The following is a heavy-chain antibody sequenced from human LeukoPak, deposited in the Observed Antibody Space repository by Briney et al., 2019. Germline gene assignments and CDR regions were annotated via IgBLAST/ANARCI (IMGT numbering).Heavy chain of an antibody. D-gene: IGHD3-10*01. CDR2: ISDYDGNT. CDR3: ARPRVRGSPNPNAFDI. J-gene: IGHJ3*02. V-gene: IGHV1-18*01. Sequence: VASVKVSCKASGDRISSYGITWVRQAPGQGLEWMGWISDYDGNTNYAQNVQGRVTMTTDTSTSTAYMELRSLRSDDTAVYYCARPRVRGSPNPNAFDIWGQGTMVTVSS. CDR1: GDRISSYG.